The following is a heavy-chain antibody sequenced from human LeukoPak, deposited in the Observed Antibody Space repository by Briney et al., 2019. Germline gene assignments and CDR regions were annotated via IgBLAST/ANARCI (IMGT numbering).Heavy chain of an antibody. CDR1: GGSFSTYF. CDR2: IRQSGGT. V-gene: IGHV4-34*01. D-gene: IGHD6-19*01. Sequence: SETLSLTCAVYGGSFSTYFWSWIRQAPGRGLEWIGEIRQSGGTNYNPSLKSRLTISVDTSKNQFSLKLNSVTAADTAVYYCARDYGEWLVPSSWGQGTVVTVSS. CDR3: ARDYGEWLVPSS. J-gene: IGHJ5*02.